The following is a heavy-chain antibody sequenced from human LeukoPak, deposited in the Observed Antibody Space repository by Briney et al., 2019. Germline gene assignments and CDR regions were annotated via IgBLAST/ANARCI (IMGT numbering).Heavy chain of an antibody. CDR2: IYYSGTT. D-gene: IGHD7-27*01. J-gene: IGHJ4*02. Sequence: SETLSLTCTVSGGSISTGGYYWTWIRQHPGEGLEWIGYIYYSGTTYYNPSLKRRVIISVDTSKNQFSLKLNSVTAADAAVYYCARTNWGSKGFDYWGQGTLVTVSS. CDR1: GGSISTGGYY. V-gene: IGHV4-31*03. CDR3: ARTNWGSKGFDY.